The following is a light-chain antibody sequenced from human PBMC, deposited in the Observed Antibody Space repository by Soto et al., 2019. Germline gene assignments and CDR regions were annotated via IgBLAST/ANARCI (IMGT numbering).Light chain of an antibody. CDR1: SSDIGNYDL. V-gene: IGLV2-23*01. CDR2: DDS. J-gene: IGLJ2*01. CDR3: CSFAGSGTVI. Sequence: QSALTQPASVSGSPGQSITISCTGTSSDIGNYDLVSWYQQHPTKAPTLLIFDDSKRPSGISNRFSGSKSGNTASLTISGLQAEDGADYYCCSFAGSGTVIFGGGTKLTVL.